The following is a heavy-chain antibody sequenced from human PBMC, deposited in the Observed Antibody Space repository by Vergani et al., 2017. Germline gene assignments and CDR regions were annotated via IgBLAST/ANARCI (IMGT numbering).Heavy chain of an antibody. CDR3: TTDFISTYYYDSSGYYSDAFDI. Sequence: EVQLLESGGGLVQPGGSLRLSCAASGFTFSNAWMSWVRQAPGKGLEWVGRIKSKTDGGTTDYAAPVKGRFTISRDDSKNTLYLQMNSLKTEDTAVYYCTTDFISTYYYDSSGYYSDAFDIWGQGTMVTVSS. D-gene: IGHD3-22*01. CDR1: GFTFSNAW. CDR2: IKSKTDGGTT. J-gene: IGHJ3*02. V-gene: IGHV3-15*01.